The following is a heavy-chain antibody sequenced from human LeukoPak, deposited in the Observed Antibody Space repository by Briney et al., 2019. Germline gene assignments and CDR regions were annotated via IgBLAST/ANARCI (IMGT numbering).Heavy chain of an antibody. Sequence: GGSLRLSCAASGFTFSHYWMTWVRQAPGKGLEWVANIKQDGSEQYYVDSVKGRFTISRDNAKNSMYLQMNSLRVEDTAVYYCARDRCSSTSCFYDYWGQGTLVTVSS. J-gene: IGHJ4*02. CDR1: GFTFSHYW. D-gene: IGHD2-2*01. CDR2: IKQDGSEQ. CDR3: ARDRCSSTSCFYDY. V-gene: IGHV3-7*01.